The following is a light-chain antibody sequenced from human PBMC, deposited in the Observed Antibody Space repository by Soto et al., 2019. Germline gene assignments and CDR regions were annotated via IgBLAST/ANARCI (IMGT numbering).Light chain of an antibody. V-gene: IGKV3-20*01. CDR2: GAS. CDR3: QHYGSSRT. Sequence: EIVLTQSPGTLSLSPGERATLSCRATQSVASGYFAWYQQKPGQAPRLLIYGASTRATGIPDRFSGSGSGTDFTLTSSRLEPEDFAVYYCQHYGSSRTFGQGTKVEIK. J-gene: IGKJ1*01. CDR1: QSVASGY.